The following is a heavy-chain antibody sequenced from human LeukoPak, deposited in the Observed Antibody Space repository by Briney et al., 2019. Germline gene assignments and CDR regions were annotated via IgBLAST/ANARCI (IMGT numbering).Heavy chain of an antibody. D-gene: IGHD4-23*01. CDR3: ARGMTTVVTGPYYYYMDV. Sequence: SETLSLTCAVYGGSFSGYYWSWIRQPPGKGLEWIGEINHSGSTNYNPSLKSRVTISVDTSKNQFSLKLSSVTAADTAVCYCARGMTTVVTGPYYYYMDVWGKGTTVTVSS. CDR1: GGSFSGYY. J-gene: IGHJ6*03. CDR2: INHSGST. V-gene: IGHV4-34*01.